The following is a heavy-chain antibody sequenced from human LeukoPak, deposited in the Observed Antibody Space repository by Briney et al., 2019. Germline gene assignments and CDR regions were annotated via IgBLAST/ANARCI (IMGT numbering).Heavy chain of an antibody. CDR3: ARVQYSSGWQDDFDY. V-gene: IGHV7-4-1*02. CDR1: GYIFTTYA. J-gene: IGHJ4*02. CDR2: INTNTGNP. Sequence: ASVKVSCKASGYIFTTYAINWVRQAPGQGLEWMGWINTNTGNPTYAQGFTGRFVFSLDTSVSTAYLQISSLKAEDTAVYYCARVQYSSGWQDDFDYWGQGTLVTVSS. D-gene: IGHD6-19*01.